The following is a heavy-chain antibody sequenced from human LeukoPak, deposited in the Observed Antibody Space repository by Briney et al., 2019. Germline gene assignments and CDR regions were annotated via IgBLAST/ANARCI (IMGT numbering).Heavy chain of an antibody. V-gene: IGHV5-51*01. CDR2: IYPGDSDT. J-gene: IGHJ4*02. D-gene: IGHD6-13*01. Sequence: AEALKISCNGSGYSFINYWSGWLRQMPGKGVEWMGIIYPGDSDTRYRPSFQGQVTISADKSISTAYLQWSSLKASDTAMYYCARHGAHSSSWYAVIGGGFDYWGQGTLVTVSS. CDR3: ARHGAHSSSWYAVIGGGFDY. CDR1: GYSFINYW.